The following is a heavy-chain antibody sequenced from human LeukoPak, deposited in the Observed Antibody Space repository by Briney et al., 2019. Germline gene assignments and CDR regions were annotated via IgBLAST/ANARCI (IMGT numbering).Heavy chain of an antibody. Sequence: ASVKVSCKGSGGTFSSYAISWVRQAPGQGLEWMGWINPNSGGTNYAQKFQGRVTMTRDTSISTAYMELSRLRSDDTAVYYCTRGMAYQLLRMVDYWGQGTLVTVSS. J-gene: IGHJ4*02. CDR2: INPNSGGT. CDR3: TRGMAYQLLRMVDY. CDR1: GGTFSSYA. D-gene: IGHD2-2*01. V-gene: IGHV1-2*02.